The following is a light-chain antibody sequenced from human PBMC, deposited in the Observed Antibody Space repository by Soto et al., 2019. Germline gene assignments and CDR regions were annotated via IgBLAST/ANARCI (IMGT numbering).Light chain of an antibody. J-gene: IGKJ1*01. CDR3: QQYNNWPRT. CDR1: QSVGHN. V-gene: IGKV3-15*01. Sequence: DIVMTQSPVTLSVSPGDRATLSCRASQSVGHNLAWFQQKPGQAPRLLIYGASAGATGIPDRFIGSGFGTQFTLTISSLQSEDLAVYYCQQYNNWPRTFGQGTKVEMK. CDR2: GAS.